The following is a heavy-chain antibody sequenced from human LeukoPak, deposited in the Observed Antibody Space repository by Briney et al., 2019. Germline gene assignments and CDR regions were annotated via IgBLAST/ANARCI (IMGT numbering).Heavy chain of an antibody. CDR1: GFTVSSNY. D-gene: IGHD3-10*01. CDR3: ARVDTMVRGVIDYYFDY. V-gene: IGHV3-53*01. CDR2: IYSGGST. Sequence: GGSLRLSCAASGFTVSSNYMSWVRQAPGKGLEWVSVIYSGGSTYYADSVKGRFTISRDNSKNTLYLQMNSLRAEDTAVYYCARVDTMVRGVIDYYFDYWGQGTLVTFSS. J-gene: IGHJ4*02.